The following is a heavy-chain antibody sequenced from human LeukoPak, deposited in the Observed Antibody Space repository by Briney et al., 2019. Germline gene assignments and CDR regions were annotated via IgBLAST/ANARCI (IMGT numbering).Heavy chain of an antibody. Sequence: SETLSLTCTVSGGSISTYFWSWIRQPPGKGLELIGYIYYSGSTNYNPSLKRRVTISVDTSKNQFSLKLSSVTAADTAVYYCARVGIAAAGTGNWFDPWGQGTLVTVSS. CDR2: IYYSGST. D-gene: IGHD6-13*01. V-gene: IGHV4-59*12. CDR1: GGSISTYF. J-gene: IGHJ5*02. CDR3: ARVGIAAAGTGNWFDP.